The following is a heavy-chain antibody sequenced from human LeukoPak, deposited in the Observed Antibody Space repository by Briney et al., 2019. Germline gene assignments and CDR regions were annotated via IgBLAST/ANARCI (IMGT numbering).Heavy chain of an antibody. Sequence: ASVKVSCKASGGTSSSYVVSWVRQAPGRGREWMGAIIPILGIANYVQKFQGRVTITADKSTSTAYMELSSLRSEDTAVYYCARWYSSGWAEYFQHWGQGTLVTVSS. CDR3: ARWYSSGWAEYFQH. V-gene: IGHV1-69*10. D-gene: IGHD6-19*01. CDR2: IIPILGIA. J-gene: IGHJ1*01. CDR1: GGTSSSYV.